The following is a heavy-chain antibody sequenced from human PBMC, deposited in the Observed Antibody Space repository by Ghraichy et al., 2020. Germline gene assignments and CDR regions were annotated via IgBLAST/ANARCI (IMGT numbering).Heavy chain of an antibody. Sequence: GGSLRLSCAASGFTFSSYDMHWVRQATGKGLEWVSAIGTAGDTYYPGSVKGRFTISRENAKNSLYLQMNSLGAGDTAVYYCARNRYCSGGSCLEYGMDVWGQGTTVTVSS. CDR1: GFTFSSYD. V-gene: IGHV3-13*01. D-gene: IGHD2-15*01. CDR3: ARNRYCSGGSCLEYGMDV. CDR2: IGTAGDT. J-gene: IGHJ6*02.